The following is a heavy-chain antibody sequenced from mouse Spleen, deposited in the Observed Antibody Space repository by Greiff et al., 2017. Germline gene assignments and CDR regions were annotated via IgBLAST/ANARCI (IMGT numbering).Heavy chain of an antibody. CDR3: ASSLTFYFDY. Sequence: EVKLVESGGGLVQPGGSLSLSCAASGFTFTDYYMSWVRQPPGKALEWLGFIRNKANGYTTEYSASVKGRFTISRDNSQSILYLQMNALRAEDSATYYCASSLTFYFDYWGRGTTLTVSS. CDR1: GFTFTDYY. V-gene: IGHV7-3*01. J-gene: IGHJ2*01. D-gene: IGHD4-1*01. CDR2: IRNKANGYTT.